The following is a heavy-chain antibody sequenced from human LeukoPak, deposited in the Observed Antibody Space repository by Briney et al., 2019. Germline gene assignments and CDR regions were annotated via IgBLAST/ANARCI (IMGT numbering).Heavy chain of an antibody. CDR2: ISGSGGSA. Sequence: AGGSLRLSCVASGFTFSNYAMNWVRQAPGKGLEWVSGISGSGGSANYADSVKGRFTISRDNSKNTLYLQMNSLRVEDTAVYYCRYFLPHFDYWGQGTLVTVSS. CDR1: GFTFSNYA. CDR3: RYFLPHFDY. J-gene: IGHJ4*02. D-gene: IGHD2/OR15-2a*01. V-gene: IGHV3-23*01.